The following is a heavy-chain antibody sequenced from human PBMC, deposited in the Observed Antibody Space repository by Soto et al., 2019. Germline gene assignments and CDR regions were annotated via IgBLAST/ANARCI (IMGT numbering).Heavy chain of an antibody. CDR1: GFTFSSYR. CDR2: ISSSSSYI. J-gene: IGHJ4*02. CDR3: ARDQPGYSYGYGLGY. D-gene: IGHD5-18*01. V-gene: IGHV3-21*01. Sequence: GASLRLSFEASGFTFSSYRMNTVLHASGKGLEWVSSISSSSSYIYYADSVKGRFTISRDNAKNSLYLQMNSLRAEDTAVYYCARDQPGYSYGYGLGYWGQGT.